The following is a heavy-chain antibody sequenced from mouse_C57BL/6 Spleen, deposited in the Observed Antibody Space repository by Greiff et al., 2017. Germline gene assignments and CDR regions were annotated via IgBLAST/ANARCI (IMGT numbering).Heavy chain of an antibody. CDR2: INPYNGGT. Sequence: EVQLQQSGPVLVQPGASVKMSCKASGYTFTDYYMNWVKQCHGKSLEWIGVINPYNGGTSYNQKFKGKGTLTVDKSSSTAYMERNSLTSEDSAVYYCAKDNSGYAMDYWGKGTSVTVSS. D-gene: IGHD3-2*02. CDR3: AKDNSGYAMDY. J-gene: IGHJ4*01. CDR1: GYTFTDYY. V-gene: IGHV1-19*01.